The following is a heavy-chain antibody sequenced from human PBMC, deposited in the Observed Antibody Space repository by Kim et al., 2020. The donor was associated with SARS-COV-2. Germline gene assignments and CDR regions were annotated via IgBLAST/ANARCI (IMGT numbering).Heavy chain of an antibody. CDR1: GGSISSSSYY. V-gene: IGHV4-39*01. CDR2: IYYSGST. CDR3: ARDGFGGVIVSYYFDY. Sequence: SETLSLTCTVSGGSISSSSYYWGWIRQPPGKGLEWIGSIYYSGSTYYNPSLKSRVTISVDTSKNQFSLKLSSVTAADTAVYYCARDGFGGVIVSYYFDY. D-gene: IGHD3-16*02. J-gene: IGHJ4*01.